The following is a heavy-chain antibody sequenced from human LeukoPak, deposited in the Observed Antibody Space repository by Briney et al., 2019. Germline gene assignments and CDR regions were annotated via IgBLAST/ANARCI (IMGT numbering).Heavy chain of an antibody. D-gene: IGHD4-17*01. CDR1: GGSISSSSYY. CDR2: IYYSGST. CDR3: ARDGPTVTDGTGFDP. Sequence: SETLSLTCTVSGGSISSSSYYWGWIRQPPGKGLEWIGSIYYSGSTYYNPSLKSRVTISADTSKNQFSLKLSSVTAADTAVYYCARDGPTVTDGTGFDPWGQGTLVTVSS. V-gene: IGHV4-39*07. J-gene: IGHJ5*02.